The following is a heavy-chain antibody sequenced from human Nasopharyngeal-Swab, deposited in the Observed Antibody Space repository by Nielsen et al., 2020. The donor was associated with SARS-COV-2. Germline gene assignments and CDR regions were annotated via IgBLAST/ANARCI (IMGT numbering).Heavy chain of an antibody. J-gene: IGHJ4*02. D-gene: IGHD2-15*01. Sequence: GGSLRLSCAASGFTFSSYAMSWVRQAPGKGLEWVSSISGSGGSTYYADSVKGRFTISRDNSKNTLYLQMHSLRAEDTAVYCCATPGTRCSGDTCNMWVFDYWGQGTLVTVSS. CDR1: GFTFSSYA. CDR3: ATPGTRCSGDTCNMWVFDY. CDR2: ISGSGGST. V-gene: IGHV3-23*01.